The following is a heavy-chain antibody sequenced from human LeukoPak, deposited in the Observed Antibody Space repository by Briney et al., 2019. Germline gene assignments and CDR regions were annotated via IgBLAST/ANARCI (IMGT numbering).Heavy chain of an antibody. Sequence: SETLSLTCTVSGGSIRSSYYYWGWIRQPPGKGLEWIGEVHESRGTNYNPSLKSRVAISLDTSKKQFSLKLNSVTDADTAVYYCARATDDFWSALSALPDFWGQGTLVTVSS. J-gene: IGHJ4*02. CDR2: VHESRGT. CDR1: GGSIRSSYYY. CDR3: ARATDDFWSALSALPDF. V-gene: IGHV4-39*01. D-gene: IGHD3-3*01.